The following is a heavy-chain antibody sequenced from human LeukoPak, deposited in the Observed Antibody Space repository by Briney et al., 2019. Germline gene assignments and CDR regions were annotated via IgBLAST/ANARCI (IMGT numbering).Heavy chain of an antibody. CDR3: ARMAVAYYYDY. Sequence: GGSLRLSCAASGFTFSSYAMHWVRQAPGKGLEYVSAISSNGGSTYYANSVKGRFTISRDNSKNTLYLQMGSLRAEDMALYYCARMAVAYYYDYWGQGTLVTVSS. D-gene: IGHD5-24*01. CDR1: GFTFSSYA. V-gene: IGHV3-64*01. CDR2: ISSNGGST. J-gene: IGHJ4*02.